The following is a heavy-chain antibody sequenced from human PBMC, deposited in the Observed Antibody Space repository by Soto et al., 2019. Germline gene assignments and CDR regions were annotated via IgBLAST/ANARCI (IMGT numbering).Heavy chain of an antibody. CDR3: ARDKQQLSAIYYGMDV. V-gene: IGHV3-7*05. J-gene: IGHJ6*02. CDR1: GFTFSSYW. CDR2: IRQDGSEK. Sequence: GGSLRLSCAASGFTFSSYWMSWVRQAPGKGLEWVANIRQDGSEKYYVDSVKGRFTISRDNAKNSLYVQMNSLRAEDTAVYYCARDKQQLSAIYYGMDVWGQGTTVTVSS. D-gene: IGHD6-13*01.